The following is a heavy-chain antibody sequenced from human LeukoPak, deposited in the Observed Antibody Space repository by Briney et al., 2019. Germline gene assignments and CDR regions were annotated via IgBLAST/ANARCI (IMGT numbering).Heavy chain of an antibody. J-gene: IGHJ4*02. CDR2: IWYDGSNK. D-gene: IGHD3-22*01. V-gene: IGHV3-33*01. CDR1: GFTFSSYG. Sequence: GRSLRLSCAASGFTFSSYGMHWVRQAPGKGLEWVAVIWYDGSNKYYADSVKGRFTIPRDNSKNTLYLQMNSLRAEDTAVYYCARDYYYDSSGSKSLGYWGQGTLVTVSS. CDR3: ARDYYYDSSGSKSLGY.